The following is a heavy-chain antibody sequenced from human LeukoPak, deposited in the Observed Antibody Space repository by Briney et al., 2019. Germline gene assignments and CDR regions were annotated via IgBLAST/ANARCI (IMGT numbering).Heavy chain of an antibody. D-gene: IGHD3-16*01. CDR2: ISSSSTYM. CDR1: GFTFSTHC. CDR3: ARDDYLGH. J-gene: IGHJ4*02. V-gene: IGHV3-21*04. Sequence: GGSLRLSCAASGFTFSTHCMNWVRQAPGKGLEWVSSISSSSTYMYYADSVKGRFTISRDNAKNSVFLQMNSLRVEDTAVYYCARDDYLGHWGQGTLVTVSS.